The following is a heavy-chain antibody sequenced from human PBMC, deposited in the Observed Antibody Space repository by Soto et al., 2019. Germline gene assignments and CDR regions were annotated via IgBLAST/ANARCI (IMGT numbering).Heavy chain of an antibody. CDR3: GRTFGGRAAAGGAFDY. J-gene: IGHJ4*02. Sequence: GGSLRLSCAASGFTVSSNYMSWVRQAPGKGLEWVSVIYSGGSTYYADSVKSRFTISRDNSKNTLYLQMNSLRAEDTAVYYCGRTFGGRAAAGGAFDYWGQGTLVTVSS. CDR1: GFTVSSNY. D-gene: IGHD6-13*01. V-gene: IGHV3-66*01. CDR2: IYSGGST.